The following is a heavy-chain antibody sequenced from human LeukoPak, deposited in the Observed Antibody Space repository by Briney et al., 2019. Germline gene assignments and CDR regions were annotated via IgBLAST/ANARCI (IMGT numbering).Heavy chain of an antibody. J-gene: IGHJ5*02. CDR2: INPNSGGT. CDR1: GYTFTSYG. Sequence: AASVKVSCKASGYTFTSYGISWVRQAPGQGLEWMGWINPNSGGTNYAQKFQGRVIMTRDTSISTAYMELSRLRSDDTAVYYCARSLLGIQLWLMKRWFDPWGQGTLVTVSS. D-gene: IGHD5-18*01. CDR3: ARSLLGIQLWLMKRWFDP. V-gene: IGHV1-2*02.